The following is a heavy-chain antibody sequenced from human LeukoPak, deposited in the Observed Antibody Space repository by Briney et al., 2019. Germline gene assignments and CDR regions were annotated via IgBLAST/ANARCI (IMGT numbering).Heavy chain of an antibody. D-gene: IGHD5-24*01. V-gene: IGHV3-21*01. CDR2: ISSSSSDI. CDR3: ARPRGNVEMARIPFDY. Sequence: GGSLRLSCAASGFTFSSYSINWVRQAPGKGLEWVSSISSSSSDIYYADSVKGRFTISRDNAKNSVDLQMNSLRAEDTAVYYCARPRGNVEMARIPFDYWGQGTLVTVSS. CDR1: GFTFSSYS. J-gene: IGHJ4*02.